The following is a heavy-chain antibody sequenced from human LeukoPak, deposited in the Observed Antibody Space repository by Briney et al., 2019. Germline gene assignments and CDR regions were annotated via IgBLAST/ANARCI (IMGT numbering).Heavy chain of an antibody. CDR1: GFIVSNNY. J-gene: IGHJ3*02. CDR2: ISYDGSNK. Sequence: SGGSLRLSCVASGFIVSNNYLNWVRQAPGKGLEWVAVISYDGSNKYYADSVKGRFTISRDNSKNTLYLQMNSLRAEDTAVYYCATSYDSSPNDAFDIWGQGTMVTVSS. CDR3: ATSYDSSPNDAFDI. V-gene: IGHV3-30*03. D-gene: IGHD3-22*01.